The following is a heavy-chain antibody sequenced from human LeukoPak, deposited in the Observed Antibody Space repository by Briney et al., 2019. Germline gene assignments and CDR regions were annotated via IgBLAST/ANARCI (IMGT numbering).Heavy chain of an antibody. J-gene: IGHJ4*02. CDR1: GFTFSTYS. Sequence: GGSLRLSCAASGFTFSTYSMNWVRQAPGKGLEWVSSISSSSSYIYYADSVKGRFTISRDNAKNSLYLQMNSLRAEDTAVYYCARVGGSGWSHYFDYWGQGTLVTVSS. CDR3: ARVGGSGWSHYFDY. D-gene: IGHD6-19*01. CDR2: ISSSSSYI. V-gene: IGHV3-21*01.